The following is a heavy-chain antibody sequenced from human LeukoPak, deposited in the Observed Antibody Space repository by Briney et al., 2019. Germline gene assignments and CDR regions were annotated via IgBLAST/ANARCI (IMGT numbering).Heavy chain of an antibody. J-gene: IGHJ4*02. CDR3: ARDQGVENYDSSGKDY. CDR2: IKPDGSDK. Sequence: PGGSLRLSCAASGFTFSSYWMSWVRQAPGKGLEWVANIKPDGSDKYYVDSVKGRFTISRDNAKNSLYLQMNGLRAEDTAVYYCARDQGVENYDSSGKDYWGQGALVTVSS. D-gene: IGHD3-22*01. V-gene: IGHV3-7*01. CDR1: GFTFSSYW.